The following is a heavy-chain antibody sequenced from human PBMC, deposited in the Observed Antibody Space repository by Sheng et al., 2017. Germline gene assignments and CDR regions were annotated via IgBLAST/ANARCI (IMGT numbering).Heavy chain of an antibody. CDR1: GDFINSNNYY. V-gene: IGHV4-39*07. CDR3: ARDSGGDEGFGFDY. CDR2: LSFSGIT. J-gene: IGHJ4*02. Sequence: QLQLQESGPGLVKPSETLSLTCTVSGDFINSNNYYWGWIRQSPGKGLEWIGTLSFSGITYYNPSLQSRVTFLLDTTRNQFSLDLRSVTVADTAFYYCARDSGGDEGFGFDYWGQGILVTSPQ. D-gene: IGHD2-21*02.